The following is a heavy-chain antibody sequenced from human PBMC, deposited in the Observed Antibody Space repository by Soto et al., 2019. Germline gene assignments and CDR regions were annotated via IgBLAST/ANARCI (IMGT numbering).Heavy chain of an antibody. CDR3: ARDIWAVAGKILAY. V-gene: IGHV3-30-3*01. J-gene: IGHJ4*02. CDR1: GFTFSSYA. CDR2: ISYDGSNK. Sequence: GGSLRLSCAASGFTFSSYAMHWVRQAPGKGLEWVAVISYDGSNKYYADSVKGRFTISRDNSKNTLYLQMNSLRAEDTAVYYCARDIWAVAGKILAYWGQGTLVTVSS. D-gene: IGHD6-19*01.